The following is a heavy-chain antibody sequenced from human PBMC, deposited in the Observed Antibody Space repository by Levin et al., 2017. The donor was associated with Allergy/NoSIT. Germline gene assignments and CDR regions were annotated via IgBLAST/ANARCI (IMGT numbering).Heavy chain of an antibody. Sequence: ASVKVSCKASGYTFTGYYMHWVRQAPGQGLEWMGWINPNSGGTNYAQKFQGRVTMTRDTSISTAYMELSRLRSDDTAVYYCARPYTSASGGYWFDPWGQGTLVTVSS. V-gene: IGHV1-2*02. J-gene: IGHJ5*02. CDR3: ARPYTSASGGYWFDP. D-gene: IGHD2-8*02. CDR1: GYTFTGYY. CDR2: INPNSGGT.